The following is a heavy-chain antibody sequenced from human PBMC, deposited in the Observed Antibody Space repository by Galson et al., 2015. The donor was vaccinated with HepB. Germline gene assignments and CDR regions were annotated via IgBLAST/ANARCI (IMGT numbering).Heavy chain of an antibody. D-gene: IGHD4-17*01. Sequence: SLRLSCAASGFTFSSYWMSWVRQAPGKGLEWVANIKQDGSEKYYVDSVKGRFTISRDNAKNSLYLQMNSLRAEDTAVYYCARIRILRLPWFDPWGQGTLVTVSS. CDR2: IKQDGSEK. CDR1: GFTFSSYW. CDR3: ARIRILRLPWFDP. V-gene: IGHV3-7*03. J-gene: IGHJ5*02.